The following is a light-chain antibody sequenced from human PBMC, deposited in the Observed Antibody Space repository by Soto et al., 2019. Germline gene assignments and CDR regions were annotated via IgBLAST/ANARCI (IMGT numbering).Light chain of an antibody. J-gene: IGKJ1*01. V-gene: IGKV3-20*01. CDR1: QSVSNNY. CDR3: QQYGSSGT. CDR2: GAS. Sequence: EIVLTQSPGTVSLSPGERATLSVMASQSVSNNYLAWYQQKPGQAPRLLIYGASNRATGIPDRFSGSGSGTDFTLTISRLEPEDFAVYYCQQYGSSGTFGQGTKVDIK.